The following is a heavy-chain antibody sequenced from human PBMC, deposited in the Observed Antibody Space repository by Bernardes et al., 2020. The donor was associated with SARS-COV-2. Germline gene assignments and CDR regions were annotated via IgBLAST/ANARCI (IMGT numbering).Heavy chain of an antibody. V-gene: IGHV3-23*01. CDR2: ISLGGDYT. J-gene: IGHJ6*02. Sequence: VGSLSLSCAASGFTFSDFALYWVRQAPGKGLEWVSTISLGGDYTYFADSVKGRFTISRDNSKNTLYLQMNSLRGEDTAVYYCAKDWSTTGYYYDMDVWGQGTTVTVSS. D-gene: IGHD1-1*01. CDR1: GFTFSDFA. CDR3: AKDWSTTGYYYDMDV.